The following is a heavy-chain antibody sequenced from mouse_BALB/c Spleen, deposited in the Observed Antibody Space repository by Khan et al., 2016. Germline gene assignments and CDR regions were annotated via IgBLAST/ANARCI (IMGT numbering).Heavy chain of an antibody. Sequence: EVQLQESGPGLAKPSQSLSLTCSVTGYSITSGYYWNWIRQFPENKLEWMGYISYDGSNNYNPSLKNRFSITRDTSRNQFFLKLNSVTTEDTATYYCARWDFGSRRYYFDYWGQGTTLTVSS. V-gene: IGHV3-6*02. CDR1: GYSITSGYY. CDR3: ARWDFGSRRYYFDY. J-gene: IGHJ2*01. D-gene: IGHD1-1*01. CDR2: ISYDGSN.